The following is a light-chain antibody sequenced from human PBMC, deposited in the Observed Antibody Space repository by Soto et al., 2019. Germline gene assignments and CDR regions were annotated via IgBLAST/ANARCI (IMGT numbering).Light chain of an antibody. V-gene: IGKV3-20*01. J-gene: IGKJ1*01. CDR3: QQYGSSPPT. CDR2: GAS. Sequence: EIVLTQSPGTLSLSPGERATLSCRASQSVSSSYLAWYQQKPGQAPRLLIYGASSRATGIPDRFCGSGSGTDFTLTISRLEPEDFAVYYCQQYGSSPPTFGQGTKVDIK. CDR1: QSVSSSY.